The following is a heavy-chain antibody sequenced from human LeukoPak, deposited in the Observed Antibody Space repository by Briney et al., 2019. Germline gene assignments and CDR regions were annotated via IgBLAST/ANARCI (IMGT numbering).Heavy chain of an antibody. CDR2: INHSGST. D-gene: IGHD2-2*02. J-gene: IGHJ6*02. V-gene: IGHV4-34*01. CDR3: ARGSRYCSSISCYKYYYAMDV. Sequence: PSETLSLTCAVYGGSFSDSYWSWIRQPPGKGLEWIGEINHSGSTNFKSSLKSRVTISVDTSKNQFSLKLSSVTAADTAVYFCARGSRYCSSISCYKYYYAMDVWGRGTTVTVSS. CDR1: GGSFSDSY.